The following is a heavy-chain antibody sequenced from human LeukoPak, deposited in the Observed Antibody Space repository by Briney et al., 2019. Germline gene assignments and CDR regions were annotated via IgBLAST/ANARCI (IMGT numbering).Heavy chain of an antibody. Sequence: GGSLRLSCAASGFTFSSIAMHWVRQAPGKGLEWVAVISYDGSTTYYADSVKGRFTISRDNSKNTLYLQMNSLRAEDTALYHCATEGTGIWGQGTMVTVSS. V-gene: IGHV3-30-3*01. D-gene: IGHD1-1*01. J-gene: IGHJ3*02. CDR3: ATEGTGI. CDR2: ISYDGSTT. CDR1: GFTFSSIA.